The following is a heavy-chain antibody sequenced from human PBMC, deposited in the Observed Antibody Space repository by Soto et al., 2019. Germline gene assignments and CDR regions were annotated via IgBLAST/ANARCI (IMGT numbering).Heavy chain of an antibody. CDR3: ARGLLNIMITFGGVIPLGNWFDP. V-gene: IGHV1-18*01. D-gene: IGHD3-16*02. CDR2: ISAYNGNT. J-gene: IGHJ5*02. Sequence: GASVKVSCKASGYTFTSYGISWVRQAPGQGLEWMGWISAYNGNTNYAQKLQGRVTMTTDTSTSTAYMELRSLRSDDTAVYYCARGLLNIMITFGGVIPLGNWFDPWGQGTLVTVSS. CDR1: GYTFTSYG.